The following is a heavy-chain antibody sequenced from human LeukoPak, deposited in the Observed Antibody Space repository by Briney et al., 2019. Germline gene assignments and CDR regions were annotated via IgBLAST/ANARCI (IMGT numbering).Heavy chain of an antibody. J-gene: IGHJ5*02. CDR2: INPNSGGT. CDR1: GYTFTGYY. Sequence: GASVKVSCKASGYTFTGYYMHWVRQAPGQGLEWMGWINPNSGGTNYAQKLQGRVTMTRDTSISTAYMEVSRLRYDDTAVYYCARGQRTRIVVVPAADNWFDPWGQGTLVTVSS. D-gene: IGHD2-2*01. V-gene: IGHV1-2*02. CDR3: ARGQRTRIVVVPAADNWFDP.